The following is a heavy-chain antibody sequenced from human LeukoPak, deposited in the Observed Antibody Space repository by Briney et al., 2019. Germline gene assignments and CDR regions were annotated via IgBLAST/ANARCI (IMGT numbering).Heavy chain of an antibody. J-gene: IGHJ4*02. Sequence: ASVKVSCKASGGTFSSYAISWVRQAPGQGLEWMGGIIPIFGTANYAQKFQGRVTITTDESTSTAYMELSSVTAADTAVYYCAREGPIHPDYGGNWVFDYWGQGTLVTVSS. CDR1: GGTFSSYA. CDR2: IIPIFGTA. D-gene: IGHD4-23*01. CDR3: AREGPIHPDYGGNWVFDY. V-gene: IGHV1-69*05.